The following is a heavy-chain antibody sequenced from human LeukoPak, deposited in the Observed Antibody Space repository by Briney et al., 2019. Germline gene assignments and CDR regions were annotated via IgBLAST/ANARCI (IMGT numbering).Heavy chain of an antibody. D-gene: IGHD2-15*01. CDR1: SGSISSSNYY. J-gene: IGHJ5*02. CDR3: ARTGGGYCSGGSCYSFWIDP. Sequence: SETLSLTCTVSSGSISSSNYYWSWIRQPPGKGLEWIGYIYYSGSTNYNPSLKSRVTISVDTSKNQFSLKLSSVTAADTAVYYCARTGGGYCSGGSCYSFWIDPWGQGTLVTVSS. CDR2: IYYSGST. V-gene: IGHV4-61*01.